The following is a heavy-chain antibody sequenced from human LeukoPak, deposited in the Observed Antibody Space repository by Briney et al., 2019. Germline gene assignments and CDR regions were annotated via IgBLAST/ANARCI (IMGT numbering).Heavy chain of an antibody. V-gene: IGHV3-23*01. CDR3: AKYYYDSSGPLGY. J-gene: IGHJ4*02. D-gene: IGHD3-22*01. Sequence: GGSLRLSCVAPGFTFSSYAMSWVRQAPGKGLEWVSSFFGSGGSTYYADSVKGRFTISRDNSKNTLYLQMNSLRAEDTAVYYCAKYYYDSSGPLGYWGQGTLVTVSS. CDR2: FFGSGGST. CDR1: GFTFSSYA.